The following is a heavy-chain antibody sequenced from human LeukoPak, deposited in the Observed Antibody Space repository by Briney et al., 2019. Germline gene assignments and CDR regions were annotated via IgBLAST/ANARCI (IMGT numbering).Heavy chain of an antibody. J-gene: IGHJ4*02. D-gene: IGHD1-14*01. CDR2: INQDGSEK. CDR3: ASSGMRKAAGVFDY. CDR1: GFTFSSYW. V-gene: IGHV3-7*01. Sequence: GGSLRLSCAASGFTFSSYWMSWVRQAPGKGLEWVANINQDGSEKYYVDSVKGRFTISRDNAKNSLYLQMNSLRAEDTAVYYCASSGMRKAAGVFDYWGQGTLVTVSS.